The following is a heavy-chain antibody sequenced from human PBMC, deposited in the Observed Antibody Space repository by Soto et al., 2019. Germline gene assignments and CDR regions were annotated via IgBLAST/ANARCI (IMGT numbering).Heavy chain of an antibody. V-gene: IGHV3-53*01. CDR1: GFTVSSNY. CDR2: IYSGGST. CDR3: ARNYDSTAGGAFDI. D-gene: IGHD3-22*01. J-gene: IGHJ3*02. Sequence: EVQLVESGGGLIQPGGSLRLSCAASGFTVSSNYMSWVRQAPGKGLEWVSVIYSGGSTYYADSVKGRFTISRDNSKNSLYLQMNSLRAEATAVYYWARNYDSTAGGAFDIWGQGTMVTVSS.